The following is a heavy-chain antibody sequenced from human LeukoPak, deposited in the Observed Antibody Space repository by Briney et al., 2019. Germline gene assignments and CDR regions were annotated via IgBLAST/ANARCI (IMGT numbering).Heavy chain of an antibody. CDR2: INHSGST. CDR3: AKVATTVTTLNWFDP. CDR1: GGSFSGYY. V-gene: IGHV4-34*01. Sequence: SETLSLTCAVYGGSFSGYYWSWIRQPPGKGLEWIGEINHSGSTNYNPSLKSRVTISVDTSKNQFSLKLSSVTAADTAVYYCAKVATTVTTLNWFDPWGQGTLVTVSS. D-gene: IGHD4-17*01. J-gene: IGHJ5*02.